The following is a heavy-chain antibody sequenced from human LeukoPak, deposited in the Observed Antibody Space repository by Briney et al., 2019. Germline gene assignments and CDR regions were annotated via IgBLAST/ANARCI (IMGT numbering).Heavy chain of an antibody. V-gene: IGHV3-20*04. CDR2: INWNGGST. J-gene: IGHJ4*02. CDR3: ARDPRYTMIVEDY. Sequence: GGSLRLSCAASGFTFSNAWMSWVRQAPGKGLEWVSGINWNGGSTGYADSVKGRFTISRDNAKNSLYLQMNSLRAEDTAVYYCARDPRYTMIVEDYWGQGTLVTVSS. D-gene: IGHD3-22*01. CDR1: GFTFSNAW.